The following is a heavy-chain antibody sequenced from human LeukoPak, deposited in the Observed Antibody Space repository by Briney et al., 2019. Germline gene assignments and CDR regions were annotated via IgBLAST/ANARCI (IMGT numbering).Heavy chain of an antibody. CDR2: IKSKNEVVTT. CDR1: GFTFSNAW. J-gene: IGHJ4*02. CDR3: TTSGTYYFAY. D-gene: IGHD1-26*01. Sequence: PGGSLRLSCAASGFTFSNAWMSWVRQAPGKGLEWVGHIKSKNEVVTTNHAAPAKGRFTISRDDSKNKLYLQMNSLKTEDTAVYYCTTSGTYYFAYWGQGTLVTVSS. V-gene: IGHV3-15*01.